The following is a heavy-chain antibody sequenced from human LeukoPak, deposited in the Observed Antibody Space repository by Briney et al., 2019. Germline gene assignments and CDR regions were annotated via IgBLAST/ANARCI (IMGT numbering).Heavy chain of an antibody. CDR2: IYHIGTT. J-gene: IGHJ5*02. CDR1: GYSISSGYY. Sequence: SETLSLTCAVSGYSISSGYYWVWIRQPPGKGLEWIGTIYHIGTTYYNPSLKSRVTMSVDTTKNQFSLKLSSVTAADSAVYFCAREGASGGYDWGWFDPWGQGTLVTVSS. V-gene: IGHV4-38-2*02. CDR3: AREGASGGYDWGWFDP. D-gene: IGHD5-12*01.